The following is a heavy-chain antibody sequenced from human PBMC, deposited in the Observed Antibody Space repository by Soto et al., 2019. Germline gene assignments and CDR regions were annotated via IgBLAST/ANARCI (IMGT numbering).Heavy chain of an antibody. V-gene: IGHV4-61*01. CDR3: ARTTAVPNTLRSRYFFDY. D-gene: IGHD4-17*01. Sequence: ETLSLTCNVSGDSINSGNFYWSWIWQPPGKRLEWIGYVYYSGTTNYNPSLKSRVTISVDLSKNQFSLRLSSVTTADTALYYCARTTAVPNTLRSRYFFDYWGQGTLVTVSS. J-gene: IGHJ4*02. CDR2: VYYSGTT. CDR1: GDSINSGNFY.